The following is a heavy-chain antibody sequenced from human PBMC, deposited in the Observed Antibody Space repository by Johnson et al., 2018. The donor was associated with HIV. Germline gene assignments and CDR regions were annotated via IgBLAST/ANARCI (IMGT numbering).Heavy chain of an antibody. CDR3: ARSHRYGTMMATIRPFDI. CDR1: QFTFSGCY. Sequence: EVQLVESGGGLAQHAWSPRLSCAASQFTFSGCYMNCVRQAPGNGLELVGQINYKGGNTNLIESAKDRFNYSRNNAKDTLHLQMNSLKTEDTALYYCARSHRYGTMMATIRPFDIWGQGTMVTVSS. CDR2: INYKGGNT. V-gene: IGHV3-25*03. D-gene: IGHD5-12*01. J-gene: IGHJ3*02.